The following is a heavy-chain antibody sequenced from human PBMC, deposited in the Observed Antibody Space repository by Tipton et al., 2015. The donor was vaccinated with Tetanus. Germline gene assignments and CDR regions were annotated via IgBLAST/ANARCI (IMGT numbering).Heavy chain of an antibody. D-gene: IGHD1-26*01. Sequence: SLRLSCAASGFTFSGYSMNWVRQAPGKGLEWVSSISSSGSHMYYAESVRGRFPISRDNAKNSLYLQMNSLRADDTALYYCAREGSSGCFDPWGRGTLVTVSS. V-gene: IGHV3-21*06. CDR1: GFTFSGYS. CDR2: ISSSGSHM. CDR3: AREGSSGCFDP. J-gene: IGHJ5*02.